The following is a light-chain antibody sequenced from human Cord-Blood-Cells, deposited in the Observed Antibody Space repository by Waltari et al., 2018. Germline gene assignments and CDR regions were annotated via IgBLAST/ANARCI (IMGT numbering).Light chain of an antibody. Sequence: DIQMTQSPSTLSASVGDRVTITCRASQIISSCLAWYQQKPGKAPKLLIYDASSLESGVPSRFSGSGSGTEFTLTISSLQPDDFATYYCQQYNSYSYTFGQGTKLEIK. V-gene: IGKV1-5*01. CDR2: DAS. CDR1: QIISSC. CDR3: QQYNSYSYT. J-gene: IGKJ2*01.